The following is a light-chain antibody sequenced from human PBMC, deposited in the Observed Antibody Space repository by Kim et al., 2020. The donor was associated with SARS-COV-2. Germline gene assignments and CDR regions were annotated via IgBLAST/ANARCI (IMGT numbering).Light chain of an antibody. V-gene: IGKV1-39*01. Sequence: ATAGDTINITCRARQPISTDSNWYQQPPCRAPKLLIYGARTLQSGVPSRFSGSGAGTLFTLTISGLQLEDFATYSCQQSFSLPLTFGGGTKVDIK. CDR3: QQSFSLPLT. CDR1: QPISTD. CDR2: GAR. J-gene: IGKJ4*01.